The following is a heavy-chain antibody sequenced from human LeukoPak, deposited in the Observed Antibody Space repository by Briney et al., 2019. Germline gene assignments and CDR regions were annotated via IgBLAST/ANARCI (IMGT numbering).Heavy chain of an antibody. CDR3: ARDRYIVVVPAAIPHFDY. CDR2: INPSGGST. J-gene: IGHJ4*02. V-gene: IGHV1-46*01. D-gene: IGHD2-2*01. Sequence: ASVKVSCKASGYTFTSYDMHWVRQAPGQGLEWMGIINPSGGSTSYAQKLQGRVTMTTDTSTSTAYMELRSLRSDDTAVYYCARDRYIVVVPAAIPHFDYWGQGTLVTVSS. CDR1: GYTFTSYD.